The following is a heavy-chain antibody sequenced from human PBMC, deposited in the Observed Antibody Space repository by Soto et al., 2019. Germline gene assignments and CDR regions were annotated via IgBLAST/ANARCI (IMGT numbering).Heavy chain of an antibody. V-gene: IGHV1-69*02. CDR1: GGTFSTYS. J-gene: IGHJ3*02. CDR3: TTGSWSGEVFDS. CDR2: IITMLGIA. Sequence: QVQLVQSGAEVKKPGSAVKVSCKDSGGTFSTYSMFWVRQAPGQGLEWMGRIITMLGIASYAQKFQGRVTITADKSTCTAYMELSSLRSEDTALYSCTTGSWSGEVFDSWGKGTMVTVSS. D-gene: IGHD1-1*01.